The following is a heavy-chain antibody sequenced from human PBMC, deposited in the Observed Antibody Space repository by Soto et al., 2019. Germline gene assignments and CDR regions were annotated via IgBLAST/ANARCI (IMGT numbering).Heavy chain of an antibody. Sequence: PSETLSLTCAVYGGSFSGYYWSWIRQPPGKGLEWIGEINHSGSTNYNPSLKSRVTISVDTSKNQFSLKLSSVTAADTAVYYCARGLLDKTSYYDRSGYYVELFDYWGQGTLVTVSS. J-gene: IGHJ4*02. CDR2: INHSGST. D-gene: IGHD3-22*01. CDR3: ARGLLDKTSYYDRSGYYVELFDY. CDR1: GGSFSGYY. V-gene: IGHV4-34*01.